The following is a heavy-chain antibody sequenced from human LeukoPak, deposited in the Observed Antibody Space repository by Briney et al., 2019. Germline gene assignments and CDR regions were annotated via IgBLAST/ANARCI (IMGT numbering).Heavy chain of an antibody. V-gene: IGHV3-23*01. J-gene: IGHJ1*01. D-gene: IGHD1-26*01. CDR2: ISGSGGST. CDR1: GFTLSSYA. CDR3: AKGQSVSYSPAEYFQN. Sequence: GGSLRLSCAASGFTLSSYAMSWVRQAPGKGLEWVSAISGSGGSTYYVDSVKGRFTISRDNSKNTLYLEINSLRAEDTAVYYCAKGQSVSYSPAEYFQNWGQGTLVTVSS.